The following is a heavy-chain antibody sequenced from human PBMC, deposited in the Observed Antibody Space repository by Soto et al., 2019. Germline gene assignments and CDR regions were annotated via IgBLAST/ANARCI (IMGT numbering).Heavy chain of an antibody. D-gene: IGHD6-13*01. V-gene: IGHV3-33*01. CDR3: ARDPGIAAAGGYYYYYGMDV. CDR1: GFTFSSYG. J-gene: IGHJ6*02. Sequence: GGSLRLSCAASGFTFSSYGMHWVRQAPGKGLEWVAVIWYDGSNKYYADSVKGRFTISRDNSKNTLYLQMNSLRAEDTAVYYCARDPGIAAAGGYYYYYGMDVWGQGTTVTVSS. CDR2: IWYDGSNK.